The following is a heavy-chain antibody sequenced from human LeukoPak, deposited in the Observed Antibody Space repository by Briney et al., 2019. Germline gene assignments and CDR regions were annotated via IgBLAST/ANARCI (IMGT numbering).Heavy chain of an antibody. CDR2: ISSSSRYI. CDR3: ARSRQHHYERSGYYEILNWYFDL. Sequence: GGSLRLSSAASGFIFSSYSMNWVRQAPGKGLKWVSSISSSSRYIYYADSVKGRFTISRDNAKNSLYLQMNSLRAEETAVYYCARSRQHHYERSGYYEILNWYFDLWGRGTLVTVSS. CDR1: GFIFSSYS. V-gene: IGHV3-21*01. D-gene: IGHD3-22*01. J-gene: IGHJ2*01.